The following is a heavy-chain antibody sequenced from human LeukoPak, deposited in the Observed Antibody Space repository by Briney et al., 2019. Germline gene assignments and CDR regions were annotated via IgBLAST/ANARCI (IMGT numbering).Heavy chain of an antibody. Sequence: PSETLSLTCAVYGGSFSGYYWSWIRQPPGKGLEWIGEINHSGSTNYNPSLKSRVTISVDTSKNQFSLKLSSVTAADTAVYYCARGHIAARPIYYYYGMDVWGQGTTVTVSS. CDR2: INHSGST. D-gene: IGHD6-6*01. CDR1: GGSFSGYY. CDR3: ARGHIAARPIYYYYGMDV. V-gene: IGHV4-34*01. J-gene: IGHJ6*02.